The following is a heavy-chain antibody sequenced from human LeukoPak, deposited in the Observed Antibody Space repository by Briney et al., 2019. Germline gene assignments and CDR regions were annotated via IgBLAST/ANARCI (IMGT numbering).Heavy chain of an antibody. J-gene: IGHJ4*02. V-gene: IGHV3-21*01. D-gene: IGHD6-19*01. CDR3: ARDLMAVAGTGFDY. CDR1: GFTFSSYV. Sequence: GGSLRLSCAASGFTFSSYVMNWVRQAPGKGLEWVSSISRGGDYTYSEDSVKGRFTISRDNAKDSLYLQLNSLRAEDTAVYYCARDLMAVAGTGFDYWGQGTLVTVSS. CDR2: ISRGGDYT.